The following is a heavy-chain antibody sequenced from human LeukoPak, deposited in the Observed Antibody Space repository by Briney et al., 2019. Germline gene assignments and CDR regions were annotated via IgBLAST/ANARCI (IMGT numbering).Heavy chain of an antibody. V-gene: IGHV3-23*01. CDR2: ISDSGGST. Sequence: GGSLRLSCAASGFTFSGYAMTWVRQAPGKGLEWVSAISDSGGSTYYADSVKGRFTISRDNSKNTLYLQMNSLRAEDTAVYYCAKTGSQAYYYHGMDVWGQGTTVTVSS. CDR3: AKTGSQAYYYHGMDV. CDR1: GFTFSGYA. J-gene: IGHJ6*02.